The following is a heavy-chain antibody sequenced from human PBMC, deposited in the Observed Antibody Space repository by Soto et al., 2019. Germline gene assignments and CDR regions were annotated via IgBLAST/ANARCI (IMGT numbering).Heavy chain of an antibody. J-gene: IGHJ6*02. CDR3: AKSRSPTSYYYGMDV. D-gene: IGHD6-13*01. V-gene: IGHV3-23*01. CDR2: IGGSGGST. Sequence: EVQLLESGGGLVQPGGSLRLSCAASRVTFSSYAMSWVRQAPGKGLEWVSGIGGSGGSTYYADSVKGRFTISRDNSKSTLYLQMNSLRAEDTAVYYCAKSRSPTSYYYGMDVWGQGTTVTVSS. CDR1: RVTFSSYA.